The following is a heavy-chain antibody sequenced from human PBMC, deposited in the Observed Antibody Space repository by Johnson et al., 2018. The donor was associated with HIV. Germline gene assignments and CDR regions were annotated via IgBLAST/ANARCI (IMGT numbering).Heavy chain of an antibody. CDR3: AKDQGDSGSYLVGAFDI. CDR2: ISGSGGST. J-gene: IGHJ3*02. CDR1: GFTFSSYA. V-gene: IGHV3-23*04. Sequence: VQLVESGRGVVQPGGSLRLSCAASGFTFSSYAMSWVRQAPGKGLEWVSAISGSGGSTYYADSVKGRFTISSDNSKNTLDLQMKRLRAEDTAVYYCAKDQGDSGSYLVGAFDIWGQGTMVTVSS. D-gene: IGHD1-26*01.